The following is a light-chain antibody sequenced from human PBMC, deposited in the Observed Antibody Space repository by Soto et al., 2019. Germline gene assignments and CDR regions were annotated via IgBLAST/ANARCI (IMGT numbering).Light chain of an antibody. J-gene: IGKJ2*01. CDR3: QQYGVSPLMFT. V-gene: IGKV3-20*01. CDR2: GAS. Sequence: EIVLVQPPGTLSLSPGERATLSCRASQSVSNNYLAWYQQKPGQAPRLLIYGASSRATGVPDRFSGSGTGTDFSLTITRLEPEDFAVYYCQQYGVSPLMFTFGQGTKVGVK. CDR1: QSVSNNY.